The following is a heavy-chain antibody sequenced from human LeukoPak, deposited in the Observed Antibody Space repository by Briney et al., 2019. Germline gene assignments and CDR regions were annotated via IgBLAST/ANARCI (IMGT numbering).Heavy chain of an antibody. V-gene: IGHV3-21*04. CDR3: AKDLHRATIFGVVHFDY. CDR2: ISGSSSYI. D-gene: IGHD3-3*01. J-gene: IGHJ4*02. Sequence: GGSLRLSCAASGFTFSSYSMNWVRQAPGKGLEWVSSISGSSSYIYYAESMKGRFTISRDNAKNSLYLQMNSLRAEDTAVYYCAKDLHRATIFGVVHFDYWGQGTLVTVSS. CDR1: GFTFSSYS.